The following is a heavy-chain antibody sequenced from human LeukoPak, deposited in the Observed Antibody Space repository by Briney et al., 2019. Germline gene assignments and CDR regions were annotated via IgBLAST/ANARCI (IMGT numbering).Heavy chain of an antibody. D-gene: IGHD5-24*01. V-gene: IGHV3-30*02. CDR1: GSTFSSYG. CDR3: AKAVDGYNQFDY. Sequence: PGGSLRLSCAASGSTFSSYGMHWVRQAPGKGLEWVAFIRYDGSNKYYADSVKGRFTISRDNSKNTLYLQMNSLRAEDTAVYYCAKAVDGYNQFDYWGQGTLVTVSS. CDR2: IRYDGSNK. J-gene: IGHJ4*02.